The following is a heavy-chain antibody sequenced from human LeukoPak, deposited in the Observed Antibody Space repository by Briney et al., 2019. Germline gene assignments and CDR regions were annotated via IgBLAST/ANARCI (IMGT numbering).Heavy chain of an antibody. CDR3: VRHDGRLKFDP. CDR1: GYGFTTFW. Sequence: GESLKISCKSSGYGFTTFWISWVRQMPGKGLEWMGRIDSSDSYTNLSPSLQGHVTISVDKSISTAYLQWSSLKASDTAMYYCVRHDGRLKFDPWGQGTLVTVSS. V-gene: IGHV5-10-1*01. CDR2: IDSSDSYT. J-gene: IGHJ5*02. D-gene: IGHD3-22*01.